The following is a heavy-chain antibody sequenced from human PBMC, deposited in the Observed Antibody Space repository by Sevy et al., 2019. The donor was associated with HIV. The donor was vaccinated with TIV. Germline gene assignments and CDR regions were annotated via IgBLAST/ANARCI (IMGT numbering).Heavy chain of an antibody. CDR1: GFTFSGSA. V-gene: IGHV3-73*01. CDR3: TRLGIEGYYYYMDV. Sequence: GGSLRLSCAASGFTFSGSAMHWVRQASGKGLEWVGRIRSKANSYATAYAASVKGRFTISRDDSKNTAYLQMNSLKTEDTAGYYCTRLGIEGYYYYMDVWGKGTTVTVSS. J-gene: IGHJ6*03. D-gene: IGHD1-26*01. CDR2: IRSKANSYAT.